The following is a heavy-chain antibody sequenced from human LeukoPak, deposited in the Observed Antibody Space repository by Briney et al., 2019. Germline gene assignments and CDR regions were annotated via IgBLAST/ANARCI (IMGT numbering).Heavy chain of an antibody. CDR3: AKAPWRNYYDSSGYFFDY. J-gene: IGHJ4*02. Sequence: GGSLRLSCAASGFTFSSYGMHWVRQAPGKGLEWVAVISYDGSNKYYADSVKGRFTISRDNSKNTLYLQMNSLRAEDTAVYYCAKAPWRNYYDSSGYFFDYWGQGTLVTVSS. CDR2: ISYDGSNK. D-gene: IGHD3-22*01. CDR1: GFTFSSYG. V-gene: IGHV3-30*18.